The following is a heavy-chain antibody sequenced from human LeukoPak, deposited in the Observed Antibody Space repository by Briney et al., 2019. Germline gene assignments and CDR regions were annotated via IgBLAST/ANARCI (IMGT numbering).Heavy chain of an antibody. J-gene: IGHJ3*02. CDR1: GFTFSSYW. D-gene: IGHD2-15*01. Sequence: GGSLRLSCAASGFTFSSYWMSWVRQAPGKGLEWVANKKQDGTEKYYVDSVKGRLTISRDNAKNSLYLQMNSLRAEDTAVYYCARDHCSGGSCYSLADAFDIWGQGTLVTVSS. V-gene: IGHV3-7*01. CDR2: KKQDGTEK. CDR3: ARDHCSGGSCYSLADAFDI.